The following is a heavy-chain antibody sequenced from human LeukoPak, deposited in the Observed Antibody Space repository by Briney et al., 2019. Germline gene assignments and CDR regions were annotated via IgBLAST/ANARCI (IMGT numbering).Heavy chain of an antibody. CDR2: IRYDGSNK. CDR3: AKKVSGDWYFDL. CDR1: GFTFSSYG. Sequence: GGSLRLSCAASGFTFSSYGMHWVRQAPGKGLEWVAFIRYDGSNKYYADSVKGRFAISRDNSKNTLYLQMNSLRAEDTAVYYCAKKVSGDWYFDLWGRGTLVTVS. D-gene: IGHD7-27*01. V-gene: IGHV3-30*02. J-gene: IGHJ2*01.